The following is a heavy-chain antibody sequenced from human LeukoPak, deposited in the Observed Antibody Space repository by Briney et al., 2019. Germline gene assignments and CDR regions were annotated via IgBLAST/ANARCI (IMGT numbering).Heavy chain of an antibody. CDR2: FDPEDGET. CDR3: ARGLDQIWWINYYYYGMDV. Sequence: ASVKVSCKVSGYTLTELSMHWVRQAPGKGLEWMGGFDPEDGETIYAQKFQGRVTMTEDTSTDTAYMELSSLRSEDTAVYYCARGLDQIWWINYYYYGMDVWGQGTTVTVSS. V-gene: IGHV1-24*01. CDR1: GYTLTELS. D-gene: IGHD5-12*01. J-gene: IGHJ6*02.